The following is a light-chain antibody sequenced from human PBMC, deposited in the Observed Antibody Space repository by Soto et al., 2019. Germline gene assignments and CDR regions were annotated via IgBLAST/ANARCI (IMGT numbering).Light chain of an antibody. CDR2: LNSDGSH. V-gene: IGLV4-69*01. Sequence: QSVLTQSPSASASLGASVKLTCTLSSGHISYAIAWHPQQPEQGPRSLMKLNSDGSHSKGDVIPDRFSGSSSGAARYITSSSLPSEDADYYYSQTWGTGTWVFGGGTKLTVL. CDR3: QTWGTGTWV. J-gene: IGLJ3*02. CDR1: SGHISYA.